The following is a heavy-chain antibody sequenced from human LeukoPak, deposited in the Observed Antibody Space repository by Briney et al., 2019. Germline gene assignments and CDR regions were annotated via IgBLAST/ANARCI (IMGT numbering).Heavy chain of an antibody. CDR3: ARLRALSYYDSSGDLYYFEY. CDR1: GGSISSYY. CDR2: IYYSGIT. Sequence: SETLSLTCTVSGGSISSYYWGWLRQPPGKGLEWIGFIYYSGITDYNPSLKSRVTISIDTSKNQFSLKLTSVTAADTAVYYCARLRALSYYDSSGDLYYFEYWGQGTLVTVSS. J-gene: IGHJ4*02. D-gene: IGHD3-22*01. V-gene: IGHV4-59*01.